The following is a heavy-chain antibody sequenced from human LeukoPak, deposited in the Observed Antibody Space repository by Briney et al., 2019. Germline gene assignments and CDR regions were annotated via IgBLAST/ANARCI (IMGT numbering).Heavy chain of an antibody. CDR3: ARDPGGYYYDSSGYFDY. CDR2: ISSSSSTI. D-gene: IGHD3-22*01. V-gene: IGHV3-48*04. CDR1: GFTFSSYS. J-gene: IGHJ4*02. Sequence: GGSLRLSCAASGFTFSSYSMNWVRQAPGKGLEWVSYISSSSSTIYYADSVKGRFTISRDNAKNSLYLQMNSLRAEDTAVYYCARDPGGYYYDSSGYFDYWGQGTLVTVSS.